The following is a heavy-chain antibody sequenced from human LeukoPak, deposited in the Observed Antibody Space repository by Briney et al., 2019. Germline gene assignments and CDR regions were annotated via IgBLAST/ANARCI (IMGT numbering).Heavy chain of an antibody. V-gene: IGHV3-9*03. CDR2: ISWNSGNI. CDR1: GFTFDDYA. D-gene: IGHD1-26*01. Sequence: GGSLRLSCAASGFTFDDYAMHWVRQAPGKGLEWVSGISWNSGNIGYADSVKGRFTISRDNAKNSLYLQMNSLRAEDMALYYCAKDIGADSGSYGYYFDYWGQGTLVIVSS. CDR3: AKDIGADSGSYGYYFDY. J-gene: IGHJ4*02.